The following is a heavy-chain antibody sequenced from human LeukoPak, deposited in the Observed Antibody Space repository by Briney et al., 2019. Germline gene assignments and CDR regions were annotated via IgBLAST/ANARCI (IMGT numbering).Heavy chain of an antibody. CDR2: IRYDGSNK. D-gene: IGHD3-9*01. Sequence: GGSLRLSCAASGFTFSSYGMHWVRQAPGKGLEWVAFIRYDGSNKYYADSVKGRFTISRDKSKNTLFLHMNSLRAEDTAVYYCAKDRSPLYDVLSGYYRSILDYWGQGTLVTVSS. J-gene: IGHJ4*02. CDR1: GFTFSSYG. V-gene: IGHV3-30*02. CDR3: AKDRSPLYDVLSGYYRSILDY.